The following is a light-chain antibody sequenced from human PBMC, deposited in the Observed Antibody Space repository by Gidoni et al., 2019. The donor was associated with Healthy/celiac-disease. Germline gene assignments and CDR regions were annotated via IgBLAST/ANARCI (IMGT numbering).Light chain of an antibody. CDR2: DAS. Sequence: DIVLTQSPATLSLSPGERATLSCSASQSVSSYLAWYQQKPGQAPRLLIYDASNRATGIPARFSGSGSGTDFTLTISSLEPEDVAVYYCQQRSNWPPVTFGGGTKVEIK. CDR3: QQRSNWPPVT. CDR1: QSVSSY. V-gene: IGKV3-11*01. J-gene: IGKJ4*01.